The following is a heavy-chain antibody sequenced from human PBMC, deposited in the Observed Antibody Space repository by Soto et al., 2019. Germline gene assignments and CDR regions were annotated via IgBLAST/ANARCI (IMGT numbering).Heavy chain of an antibody. CDR2: ISYGGST. CDR1: GGSINSGGYC. J-gene: IGHJ4*02. V-gene: IGHV4-31*03. D-gene: IGHD5-18*01. Sequence: QVQLQESGPGLVKPSQTLSLTCTVSGGSINSGGYCWSWIRQHPGKGLDWIGCISYGGSTSYNPSLKSRVTISADTSKNQFSLKLTSVTAADTAGYYCSRGILVWGQGALITVSS. CDR3: SRGILV.